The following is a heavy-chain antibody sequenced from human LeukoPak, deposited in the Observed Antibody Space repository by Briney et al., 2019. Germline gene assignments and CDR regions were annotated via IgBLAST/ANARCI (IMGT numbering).Heavy chain of an antibody. CDR3: ARDPGIMVRGSRRGYDGNYYYMDV. V-gene: IGHV4-4*02. J-gene: IGHJ6*03. CDR1: GGSISSSNW. Sequence: SETLSLTCAVSGGSISSSNWWSWVRQPPGKGLEWIGHIHTSGNTNYNSSLKSRVTISVDTSKNQFSLKLSSVTAADTAVYYCARDPGIMVRGSRRGYDGNYYYMDVWGKGTTVTTSS. CDR2: IHTSGNT. D-gene: IGHD3-10*01.